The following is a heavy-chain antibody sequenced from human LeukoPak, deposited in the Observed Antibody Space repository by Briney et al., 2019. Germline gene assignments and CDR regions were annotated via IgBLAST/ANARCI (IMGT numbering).Heavy chain of an antibody. CDR3: ARSLDPGFKDY. CDR2: VNPNNGVT. V-gene: IGHV1-2*02. CDR1: GYTFTDYY. Sequence: ASVKVPCKPSGYTFTDYYIHWVRQAPGQGLEWMGWVNPNNGVTKYAQKFQGRVTMTRDASISTAYMELSRLTSDDTAVYYCARSLDPGFKDYWGQGTLVTVSS. D-gene: IGHD5-18*01. J-gene: IGHJ4*02.